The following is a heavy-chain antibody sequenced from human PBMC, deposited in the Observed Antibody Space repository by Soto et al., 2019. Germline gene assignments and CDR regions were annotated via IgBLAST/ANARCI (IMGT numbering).Heavy chain of an antibody. V-gene: IGHV1-18*01. CDR1: SHTFYTFG. J-gene: IGHJ4*02. CDR3: GRDGDQWDRRFLDC. D-gene: IGHD1-26*01. CDR2: ISPSRGHR. Sequence: QSQLVQSGAEVREPGASVKVSCKASSHTFYTFGFSWVRQAPGQGLGWMGWISPSRGHRNFARKFRDRVTLTADTATTTGHMEMRSLISDDTAVYYYGRDGDQWDRRFLDCWGQGTMVTVSS.